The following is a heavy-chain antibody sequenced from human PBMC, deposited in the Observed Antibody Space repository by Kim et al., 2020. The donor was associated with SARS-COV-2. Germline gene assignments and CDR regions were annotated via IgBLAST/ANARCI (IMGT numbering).Heavy chain of an antibody. Sequence: GGSLRLSCAASGFTFSSYGMHWVRQAPGKGLEWVAVISYDGSNKYYADSVKGRFTISRDNSKNTLYLQMNSLRAEDTAVYYCAKEEGSGYSSGWTYYYYGXDVWGQGTTVTVSS. CDR1: GFTFSSYG. D-gene: IGHD6-19*01. V-gene: IGHV3-30*18. J-gene: IGHJ6*02. CDR2: ISYDGSNK. CDR3: AKEEGSGYSSGWTYYYYGXDV.